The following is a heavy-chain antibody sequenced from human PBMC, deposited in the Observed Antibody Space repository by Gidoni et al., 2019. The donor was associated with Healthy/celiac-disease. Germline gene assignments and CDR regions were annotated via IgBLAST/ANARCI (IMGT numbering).Heavy chain of an antibody. V-gene: IGHV3-73*01. CDR1: GFTFSGSA. Sequence: EVQLVESGGGLVQPGGSLQLSCAASGFTFSGSAMHWVRQASGKGLEWVGRMRSKANSYATADAASVKGRFTISREDSKNTAYLQMNSLKTEDTAVYYCTGKQWLDGQFVDYWGQGTLVTVSS. D-gene: IGHD6-19*01. CDR2: MRSKANSYAT. J-gene: IGHJ4*02. CDR3: TGKQWLDGQFVDY.